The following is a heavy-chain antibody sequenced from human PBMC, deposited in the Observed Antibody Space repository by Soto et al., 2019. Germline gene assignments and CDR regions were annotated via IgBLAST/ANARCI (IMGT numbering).Heavy chain of an antibody. D-gene: IGHD3-22*01. Sequence: ASVKVSCKASGYTFTNYAMHWVRQAPGQRLEWMGWINAGNGNTKYSQIFEGRVTITRDTSATIAYMELSSLRSEDTAVYYCAKSEQYYESSGYYYPSGYYYYGMDVWGQGXTVTVSS. CDR2: INAGNGNT. CDR3: AKSEQYYESSGYYYPSGYYYYGMDV. CDR1: GYTFTNYA. J-gene: IGHJ6*02. V-gene: IGHV1-3*01.